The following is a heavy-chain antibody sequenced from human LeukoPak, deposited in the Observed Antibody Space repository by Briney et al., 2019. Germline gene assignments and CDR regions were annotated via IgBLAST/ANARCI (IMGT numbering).Heavy chain of an antibody. Sequence: GGSLRLSCAASGFTFSSFDMHWVRQATGKGLEWVSAIGTAGDTYYPGSVKGRFTISRENAKNSLYLQMNSLRAGDTAVYYCARARFIAAAGNYWGQGTLVTVSS. CDR2: IGTAGDT. D-gene: IGHD6-13*01. J-gene: IGHJ4*02. CDR3: ARARFIAAAGNY. CDR1: GFTFSSFD. V-gene: IGHV3-13*01.